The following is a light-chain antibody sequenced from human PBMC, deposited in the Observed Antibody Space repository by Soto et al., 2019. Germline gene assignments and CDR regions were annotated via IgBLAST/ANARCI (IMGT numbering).Light chain of an antibody. CDR2: DAS. V-gene: IGKV3-11*01. CDR3: QQRINWPLT. CDR1: QNVNTY. Sequence: EIVLTQSPATLSLSPGEGATLSCKASQNVNTYIAWYQHKPGQAPRLLIYDASNRATALPPRFSGSGSGTDFTFTISSLEPEDSGVYYCQQRINWPLTFGGGTKVDIK. J-gene: IGKJ4*01.